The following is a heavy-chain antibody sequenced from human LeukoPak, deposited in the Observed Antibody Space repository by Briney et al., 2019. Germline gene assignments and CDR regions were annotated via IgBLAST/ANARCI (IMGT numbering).Heavy chain of an antibody. Sequence: PGGSLRLSCAASGFTFSSYAMHWVRQAPGKGLEWVAVISYDGSNKYYADSVKGRFTISRDNSKNTLYLQMNSLRAEDTAVYYCARERTSNGYSSSWLDGGFDYWRQGTLVTVSS. D-gene: IGHD6-13*01. CDR2: ISYDGSNK. V-gene: IGHV3-30-3*01. CDR1: GFTFSSYA. CDR3: ARERTSNGYSSSWLDGGFDY. J-gene: IGHJ4*02.